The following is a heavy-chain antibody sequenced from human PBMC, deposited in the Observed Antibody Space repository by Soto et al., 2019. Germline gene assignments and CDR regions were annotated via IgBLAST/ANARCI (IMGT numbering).Heavy chain of an antibody. CDR2: TSYHGADK. D-gene: IGHD3-10*01. Sequence: PGGSLRLFCAASGFTFSSFGIHWVRQTPGKGLEWVAITSYHGADKYYADSVKGRFTISRDKSKSALYLQMNSLSAEDTAVYYCAKDISYSGSSNYPDTFDIGSQGTVVTVSS. V-gene: IGHV3-30*18. J-gene: IGHJ3*02. CDR1: GFTFSSFG. CDR3: AKDISYSGSSNYPDTFDI.